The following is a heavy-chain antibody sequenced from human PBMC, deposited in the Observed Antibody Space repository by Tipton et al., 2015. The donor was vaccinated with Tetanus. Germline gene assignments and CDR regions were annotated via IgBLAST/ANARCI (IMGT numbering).Heavy chain of an antibody. V-gene: IGHV4-59*01. CDR3: ARANYDLPNKGPFDF. J-gene: IGHJ4*02. D-gene: IGHD3-3*01. Sequence: TLSLTCTVSGGSISSYYWSWIRQPPGKGLEWIGYIYYSGSTNYNPPLKSRVTISVDTSKNQFSLKLSSVTAADTAVYYCARANYDLPNKGPFDFWGQGILVLVSS. CDR2: IYYSGST. CDR1: GGSISSYY.